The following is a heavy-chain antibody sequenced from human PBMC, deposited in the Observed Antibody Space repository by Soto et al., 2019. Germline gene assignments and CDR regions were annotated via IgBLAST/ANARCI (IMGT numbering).Heavy chain of an antibody. V-gene: IGHV3-23*01. D-gene: IGHD3-10*01. CDR3: VKDGGGSPATAPH. CDR2: ISGSGDRT. Sequence: EVQLLESGGGLVQPGGSLRLSCAASGITISNYPMSWVRQAPGKGLDWVSGISGSGDRTYYGDSAKGRFTISKDISKNSLSLQLDSLGVEDTAVYFCVKDGGGSPATAPHLGQGALVTVSS. J-gene: IGHJ4*02. CDR1: GITISNYP.